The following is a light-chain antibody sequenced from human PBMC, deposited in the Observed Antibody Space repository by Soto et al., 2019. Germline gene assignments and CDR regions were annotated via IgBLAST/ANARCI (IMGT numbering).Light chain of an antibody. CDR3: QVWGSSTAV. J-gene: IGLJ2*01. CDR1: NIGSKN. V-gene: IGLV3-9*01. CDR2: RDS. Sequence: SYELTQPLSVSVALGQTARVTCAGNNIGSKNVHWYQQKPGQAPVLVIYRDSNRPSGIPERFSGSNSGNTATLTISRAQAGDEADYYCQVWGSSTAVFGGGTKVTVL.